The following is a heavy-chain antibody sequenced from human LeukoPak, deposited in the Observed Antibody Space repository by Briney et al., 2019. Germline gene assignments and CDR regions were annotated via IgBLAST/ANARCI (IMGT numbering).Heavy chain of an antibody. CDR3: ARDYGDYHDY. CDR1: GGSISSGSYY. CDR2: IYTSGST. J-gene: IGHJ4*02. V-gene: IGHV4-61*02. D-gene: IGHD4-17*01. Sequence: PSETLSLTCTVSGGSISSGSYYWSWIRQPAGKGLEWIGRIYTSGSTNYNPSLKSRVTISVDTSKNQFSLKLSSVTAADTAVYYCARDYGDYHDYWGQGTLVTVSS.